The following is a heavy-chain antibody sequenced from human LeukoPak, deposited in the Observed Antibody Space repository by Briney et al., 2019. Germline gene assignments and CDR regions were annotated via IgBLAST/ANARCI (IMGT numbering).Heavy chain of an antibody. D-gene: IGHD3-10*01. J-gene: IGHJ4*02. Sequence: TSETLSLTCSVSGGSISSGSYYWSWIRQPAGKGLEWIGRFYTSGSTNYNPSLKSRVTVSVDTSKNQFSPKLSSVTAADTAVYYCARDTWFGAGRTFAYWGQGTLVTVSS. V-gene: IGHV4-61*02. CDR2: FYTSGST. CDR1: GGSISSGSYY. CDR3: ARDTWFGAGRTFAY.